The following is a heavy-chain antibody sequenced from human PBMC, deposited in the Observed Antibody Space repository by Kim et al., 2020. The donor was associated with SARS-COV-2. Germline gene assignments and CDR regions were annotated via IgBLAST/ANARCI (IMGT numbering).Heavy chain of an antibody. D-gene: IGHD5-12*01. V-gene: IGHV3-23*01. CDR1: GFTFGSYG. Sequence: GGSLRLSCAVSGFTFGSYGMSWVRQAPGKGLEWVSRIIASGGSTSYADAVKGRFTISRDNSKNTVYLQMSRLRVEDTAVYYCVTFSVASDWGHGTLDAVS. CDR2: IIASGGST. CDR3: VTFSVASD. J-gene: IGHJ4*01.